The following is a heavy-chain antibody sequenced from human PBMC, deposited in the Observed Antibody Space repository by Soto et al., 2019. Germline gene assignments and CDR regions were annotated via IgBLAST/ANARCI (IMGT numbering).Heavy chain of an antibody. CDR1: GGSISSGDYY. Sequence: SETLSLTCTVSGGSISSGDYYWSWLRQPPGKGLEWIGYIYYSGSTYYNPSLKSRVTISVDTSKNQFSLKLNSMTAADTAVYYCARHNYGSGSTYFDYWGQGTLVTVSS. CDR2: IYYSGST. D-gene: IGHD3-10*01. V-gene: IGHV4-30-4*01. J-gene: IGHJ4*02. CDR3: ARHNYGSGSTYFDY.